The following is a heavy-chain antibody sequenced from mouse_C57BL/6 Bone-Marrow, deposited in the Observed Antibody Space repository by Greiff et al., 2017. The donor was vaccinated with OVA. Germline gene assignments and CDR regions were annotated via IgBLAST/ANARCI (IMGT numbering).Heavy chain of an antibody. Sequence: VQLQQSGAELARPGASVKLSCKASGYTFTSYGISWVKQSTGQGLEWIGEIYPRSGNTYYNEKFKGKAPLTADQSSSTAYMELRSLTSEDSAVYFCARERDYYGNSPPDYWGQGTTLTVSS. CDR2: IYPRSGNT. CDR3: ARERDYYGNSPPDY. V-gene: IGHV1-81*01. CDR1: GYTFTSYG. J-gene: IGHJ2*01. D-gene: IGHD1-1*01.